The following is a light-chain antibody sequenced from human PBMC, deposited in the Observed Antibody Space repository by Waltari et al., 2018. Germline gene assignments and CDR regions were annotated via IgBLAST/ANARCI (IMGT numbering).Light chain of an antibody. Sequence: EIVLTQSPGTLPLSPGERATLSCRASQSVSRTLAWYQQKPGQAPRLLIYGASARATGSPRRFSGGGSGPDLSLSISRLEPEDFAVYYCQHYVRLPVTFGQGTKVEIK. CDR1: QSVSRT. J-gene: IGKJ1*01. V-gene: IGKV3-20*01. CDR2: GAS. CDR3: QHYVRLPVT.